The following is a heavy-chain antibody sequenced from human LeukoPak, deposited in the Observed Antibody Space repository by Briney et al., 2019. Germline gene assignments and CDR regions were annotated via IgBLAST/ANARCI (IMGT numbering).Heavy chain of an antibody. D-gene: IGHD7-27*01. V-gene: IGHV4-34*01. Sequence: SETLSLTCAVYGGSFSGYYWSWIRQPPGKGLEWIGEINHSGSTNYNPSLKSRVTISVDTSKNQFSLKLSSVTAADTAVYYCARGLGRFYYWGQGTLVTVSS. CDR3: ARGLGRFYY. CDR2: INHSGST. J-gene: IGHJ4*02. CDR1: GGSFSGYY.